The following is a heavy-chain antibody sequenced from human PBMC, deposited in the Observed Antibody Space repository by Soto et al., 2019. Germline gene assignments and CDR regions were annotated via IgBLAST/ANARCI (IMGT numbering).Heavy chain of an antibody. CDR1: GFTFSSYG. Sequence: PGGSLRLSCAASGFTFSSYGMHWVRQAPGKGLEWVAVISYDGSNKYYADSVKGRFTISRDNSKNTLYLQMNSLRAEDTAVYYCAKISVRITIFGVVVDYWGQGTLVTVSS. J-gene: IGHJ4*02. CDR2: ISYDGSNK. CDR3: AKISVRITIFGVVVDY. D-gene: IGHD3-3*01. V-gene: IGHV3-30*18.